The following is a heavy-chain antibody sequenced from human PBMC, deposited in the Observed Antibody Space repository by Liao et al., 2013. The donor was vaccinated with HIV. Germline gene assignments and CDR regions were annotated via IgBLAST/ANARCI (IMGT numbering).Heavy chain of an antibody. CDR3: ARGEYYGSGSCLNP. J-gene: IGHJ5*02. D-gene: IGHD3-10*01. CDR2: IYYSGTT. CDR1: GGSVNTGDHY. V-gene: IGHV4-30-4*08. Sequence: QVQLQESGPGLVKPSQTLSLNCTVSGGSVNTGDHYWTWVRQSPGKGLEWIGYIYYSGTTNYTPSLKSRVTMSVDTSKNQFSLKLSSVTAADTAVYYCARGEYYGSGSCLNPWGQGTLVTVSS.